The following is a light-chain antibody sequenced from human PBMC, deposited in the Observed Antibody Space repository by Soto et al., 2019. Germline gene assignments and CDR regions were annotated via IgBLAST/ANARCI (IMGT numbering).Light chain of an antibody. CDR1: SSDVGGYNY. V-gene: IGLV2-14*03. Sequence: QSALTQPASVSGSPGQSITISCTGTSSDVGGYNYVSWYQHHPGKAPKLIIYDVSNRPSGVSNRFSGSKSGNTASLTISGRQPEDEADYYCSSYTTSNTRQIVFGTGTKLTVL. CDR3: SSYTTSNTRQIV. CDR2: DVS. J-gene: IGLJ1*01.